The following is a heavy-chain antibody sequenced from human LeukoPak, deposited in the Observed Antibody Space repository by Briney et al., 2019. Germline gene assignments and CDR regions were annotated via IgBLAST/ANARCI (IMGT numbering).Heavy chain of an antibody. V-gene: IGHV3-30*04. CDR2: ISYDGSNK. J-gene: IGHJ4*02. Sequence: PGGSLRLSCAASGFTFSSYAMHWVRQAPGKGLEWVAIISYDGSNKYYADSVKGRFTISRDNSKDTLYLQMNSLRAEDTAVYSCAKRLGYGLSVSPFDYWGQGTLVTVSS. CDR1: GFTFSSYA. CDR3: AKRLGYGLSVSPFDY. D-gene: IGHD5-18*01.